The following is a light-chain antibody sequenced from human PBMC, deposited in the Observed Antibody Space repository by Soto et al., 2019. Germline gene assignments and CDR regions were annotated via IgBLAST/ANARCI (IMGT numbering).Light chain of an antibody. CDR1: QSVSSSY. Sequence: EIVLTQSPGTLSLSPGERATLSCRASQSVSSSYLAWYQQKPGQAPRLLIYGASSRATGITDRFSGSGSGTDFTLTISRLEPEDFAVYYCQQYGSSPRNFGQGTRVVIK. V-gene: IGKV3-20*01. CDR3: QQYGSSPRN. CDR2: GAS. J-gene: IGKJ1*01.